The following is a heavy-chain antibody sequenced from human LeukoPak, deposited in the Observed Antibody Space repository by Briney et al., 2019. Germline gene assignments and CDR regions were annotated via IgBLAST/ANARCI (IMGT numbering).Heavy chain of an antibody. CDR2: FDPADGET. D-gene: IGHD5-18*01. CDR1: GFTLTELS. CDR3: ATGIGKIQLPKFDY. J-gene: IGHJ4*02. Sequence: GASVKVSCKVSGFTLTELSMHWVRQAPGKGREWMGGFDPADGETIYAQKFQGRVTMTEDTSTDTAYMELSSLRSEDTAVYYCATGIGKIQLPKFDYWGQGTLVTVSS. V-gene: IGHV1-24*01.